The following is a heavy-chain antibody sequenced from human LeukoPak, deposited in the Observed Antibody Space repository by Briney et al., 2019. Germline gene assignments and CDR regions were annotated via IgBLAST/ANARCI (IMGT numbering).Heavy chain of an antibody. D-gene: IGHD2-8*01. V-gene: IGHV1-69*05. CDR3: ARDLRMVYGWFDP. CDR1: GGTFSSYA. Sequence: SVKVSCKASGGTFSSYAISWVRQAPGQGLEWMGRIIPIFGTANYAQKFQGRVTITTDESTSTAYMELSSLRSGDTAVYYCARDLRMVYGWFDPWGQGTLVTVSS. J-gene: IGHJ5*02. CDR2: IIPIFGTA.